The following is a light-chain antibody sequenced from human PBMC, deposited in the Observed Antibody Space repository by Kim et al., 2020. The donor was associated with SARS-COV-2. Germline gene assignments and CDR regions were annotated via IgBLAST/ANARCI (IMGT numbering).Light chain of an antibody. Sequence: DIQMTQSPSTLSASVGDRVTITCRASQSVSYWLAWYQQKPGKAPKLLIYDVSTLESGVPSRFSGSGSGTEFTLTISSLQPDDFATYYCQQYNTYSYTFGQGTKLEI. CDR2: DVS. V-gene: IGKV1-5*01. CDR3: QQYNTYSYT. CDR1: QSVSYW. J-gene: IGKJ2*01.